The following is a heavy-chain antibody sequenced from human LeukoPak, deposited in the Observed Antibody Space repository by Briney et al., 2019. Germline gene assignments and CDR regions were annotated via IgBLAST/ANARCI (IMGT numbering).Heavy chain of an antibody. CDR3: ASLGGIAVAGIHFDY. CDR2: IYYSGST. CDR1: GGSISSSSYY. Sequence: SETLSLTCTVSGGSISSSSYYWGWIRQPPGKGLEWIGSIYYSGSTCYNPSLKSRVTISVDTSKNQFSLKLSSVTAADTAVYYCASLGGIAVAGIHFDYWGQGTLVTVSS. J-gene: IGHJ4*02. V-gene: IGHV4-39*01. D-gene: IGHD6-19*01.